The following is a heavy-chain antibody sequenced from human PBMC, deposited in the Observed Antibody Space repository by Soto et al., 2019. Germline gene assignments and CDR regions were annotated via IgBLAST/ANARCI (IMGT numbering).Heavy chain of an antibody. CDR3: ASSYDFWSGPNDAFDI. Sequence: ASVKVSCKASGYTFTSYYMHWVRQAPGQGLEWMGIINPSGGSTSYAQKFQGRVTMTRDTSTSTVYMELSSLRSEDTAVYYCASSYDFWSGPNDAFDICGRGTMVTVSS. CDR2: INPSGGST. V-gene: IGHV1-46*01. CDR1: GYTFTSYY. J-gene: IGHJ3*02. D-gene: IGHD3-3*01.